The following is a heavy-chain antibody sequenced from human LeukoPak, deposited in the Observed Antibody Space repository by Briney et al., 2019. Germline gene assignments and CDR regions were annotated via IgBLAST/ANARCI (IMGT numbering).Heavy chain of an antibody. V-gene: IGHV4-59*01. CDR3: ARQNTYDYPFDC. CDR1: VRSINSNY. J-gene: IGHJ4*02. CDR2: MYHTGST. Sequence: PSGTLSLTHSVSVRSINSNYLSWIRPSPPKGLEWVAYMYHTGSTNSNPSLKSRVTISVDKSKNQFSLNLTNETAADTAVYYCARQNTYDYPFDCWGQGTLVTVSS. D-gene: IGHD3-16*01.